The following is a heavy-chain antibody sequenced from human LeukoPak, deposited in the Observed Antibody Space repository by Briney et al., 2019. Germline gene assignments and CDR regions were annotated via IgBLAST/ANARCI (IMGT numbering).Heavy chain of an antibody. CDR3: ARGTSTAVTTLAS. D-gene: IGHD4-11*01. CDR1: GGTFSSYA. CDR2: IIPIVDIA. V-gene: IGHV1-69*04. J-gene: IGHJ4*02. Sequence: SVKVSCKASGGTFSSYAISWVRQAPGQGLEWMGRIIPIVDIANYAQKFQGRVTIIADKSTSTAYMELSSLRSEDPAVYYCARGTSTAVTTLASWGQGTLVTVSS.